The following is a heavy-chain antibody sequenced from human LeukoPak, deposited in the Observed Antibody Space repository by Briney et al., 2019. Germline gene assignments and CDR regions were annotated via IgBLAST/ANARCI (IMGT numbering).Heavy chain of an antibody. CDR2: IYHSGST. CDR3: AGLYGSGSYYDDY. D-gene: IGHD3-10*01. V-gene: IGHV4-30-2*01. CDR1: GGSISSGGYS. Sequence: SQTLSLTCAVSGGSISSGGYSWSWIRQPPGKGLEWIGYIYHSGSTYYNPSLKSQVTISVDRSKNQFSLKLSSVTAADTAVYYCAGLYGSGSYYDDYWGQGTLVTVSS. J-gene: IGHJ4*02.